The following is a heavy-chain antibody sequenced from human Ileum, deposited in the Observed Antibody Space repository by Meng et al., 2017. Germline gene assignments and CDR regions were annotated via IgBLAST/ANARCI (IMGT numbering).Heavy chain of an antibody. CDR3: ARHGGYYQGF. CDR2: ISHSGST. CDR1: SGSITSDTY. Sequence: VWVQESGPGLVKPSGTLAFTCAVFSGSITSDTYRGWVRLPPGKGLKWIGQISHSGSTLYNPSLKSRVTMSVDKSKSQFSLMLTSVTAADTAGYYCARHGGYYQGFWGQGTLVTVSS. J-gene: IGHJ4*02. D-gene: IGHD4-23*01. V-gene: IGHV4-4*02.